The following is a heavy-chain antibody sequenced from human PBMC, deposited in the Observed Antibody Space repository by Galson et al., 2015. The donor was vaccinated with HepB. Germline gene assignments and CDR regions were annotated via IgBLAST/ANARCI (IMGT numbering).Heavy chain of an antibody. CDR3: ARRTNLYDFWSGYPRLNWFDP. Sequence: SVKVSCKASGYTFTSYDINWVRQATGQGLEWMGWMNPNSGNTGYAQKFQGRVTMTRNTSISTAYMELSSLRSEDTAVYYCARRTNLYDFWSGYPRLNWFDPWGQGTLVTVSS. CDR1: GYTFTSYD. D-gene: IGHD3-3*01. J-gene: IGHJ5*02. CDR2: MNPNSGNT. V-gene: IGHV1-8*01.